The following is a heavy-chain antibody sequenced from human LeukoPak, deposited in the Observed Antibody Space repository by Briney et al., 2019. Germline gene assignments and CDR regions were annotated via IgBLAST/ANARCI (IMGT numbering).Heavy chain of an antibody. CDR2: MNEDGSEI. J-gene: IGHJ4*02. V-gene: IGHV3-7*04. CDR3: ARVVSHYSGSN. Sequence: GGSLRLSCAGSGFIFSTYWMSWVRQAPGKGLEWVANMNEDGSEINYVDSVRGRFTISRDNAKRSLYLQMDSLRAEGTGVYYCARVVSHYSGSNWGQGTLVTVSS. D-gene: IGHD1-26*01. CDR1: GFIFSTYW.